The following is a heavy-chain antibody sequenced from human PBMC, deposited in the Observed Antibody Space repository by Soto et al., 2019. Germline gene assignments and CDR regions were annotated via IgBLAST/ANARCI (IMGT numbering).Heavy chain of an antibody. V-gene: IGHV4-34*01. Sequence: SETLSLTCAVYGGSFSGYYWSWIRQPPGKGLEWIGEINHSGSTNYNPSLKSRVTISVDTSKNQFSLKLSSVTAADTAVYYCARGRYDFWSGYYYYMDVLGKGTTVTISS. D-gene: IGHD3-3*01. J-gene: IGHJ6*03. CDR2: INHSGST. CDR3: ARGRYDFWSGYYYYMDV. CDR1: GGSFSGYY.